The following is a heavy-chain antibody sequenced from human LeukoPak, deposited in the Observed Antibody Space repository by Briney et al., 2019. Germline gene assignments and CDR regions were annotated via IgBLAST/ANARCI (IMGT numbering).Heavy chain of an antibody. CDR2: ISSSSSYI. CDR1: GLPFESYS. V-gene: IGHV3-21*01. Sequence: GGSLRLSCAASGLPFESYSMNWVRQAPGKGLEWVSSISSSSSYIYYADSVKGRFTISRDNAKNSLYLQMNSLRAEDTAVYYCARATVTTSNWFDPWGQGTLVTVSS. CDR3: ARATVTTSNWFDP. D-gene: IGHD4-17*01. J-gene: IGHJ5*02.